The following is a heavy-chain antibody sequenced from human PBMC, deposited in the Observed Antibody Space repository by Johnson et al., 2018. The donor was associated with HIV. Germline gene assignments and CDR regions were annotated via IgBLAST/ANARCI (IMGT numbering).Heavy chain of an antibody. CDR1: GFTFSSYG. D-gene: IGHD1-26*01. Sequence: QVQLVESGGGVVQPGRSLRLSCAASGFTFSSYGMHWVRQAPGKGLEWVAVIWYDGSNKYYADSVKGRFTISRDNSKNTLYLQMNSLKTEDTAVYYCTPDGGGALGGAFDIWGQGTMVTVSS. CDR2: IWYDGSNK. J-gene: IGHJ3*02. CDR3: TPDGGGALGGAFDI. V-gene: IGHV3-33*01.